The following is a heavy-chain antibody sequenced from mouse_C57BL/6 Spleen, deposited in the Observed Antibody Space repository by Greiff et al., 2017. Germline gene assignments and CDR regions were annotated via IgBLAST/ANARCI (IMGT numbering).Heavy chain of an antibody. CDR2: INPGSGGT. CDR1: GYAFTNYL. J-gene: IGHJ2*01. Sequence: QVQLQQSGAELVRPGTSVKVSCKASGYAFTNYLIEWVKQRPGQGLEWIGVINPGSGGTNYNEKFKGKATLTADKSSSTAYMQLSSLTSEDSAVYFCARRTPYYRDYWGQGTTLTVSS. CDR3: ARRTPYYRDY. V-gene: IGHV1-54*01.